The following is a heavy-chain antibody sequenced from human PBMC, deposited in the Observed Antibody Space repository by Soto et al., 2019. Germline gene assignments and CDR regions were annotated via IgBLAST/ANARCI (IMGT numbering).Heavy chain of an antibody. CDR3: AREAFNYYESSGYYYVLDY. Sequence: ASVKVSCKASGYSFNNYCVSWVRQAPGQGLEWMGWISAYNGNTHFAQRLQGRVTMTTDASTSTVYMELRSLRSDDTAVYYCAREAFNYYESSGYYYVLDYWGQGTLVTVSS. D-gene: IGHD3-22*01. V-gene: IGHV1-18*01. CDR2: ISAYNGNT. CDR1: GYSFNNYC. J-gene: IGHJ4*02.